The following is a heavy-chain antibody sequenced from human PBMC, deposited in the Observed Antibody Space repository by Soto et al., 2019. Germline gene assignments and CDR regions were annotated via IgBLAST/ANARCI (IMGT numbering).Heavy chain of an antibody. V-gene: IGHV3-30-3*01. D-gene: IGHD6-13*01. Sequence: QVQLVESGGGVVQPGRSLTIFCTASGFTFKHNAMHWIRQAPAKGLEWVADISYDGSTKNYADSVKGCFTISRDNSKNTLSLQMSALKGEDTATYYCAREGIAESGPNYYDFWGQGTLVAVSS. CDR1: GFTFKHNA. CDR3: AREGIAESGPNYYDF. CDR2: ISYDGSTK. J-gene: IGHJ4*02.